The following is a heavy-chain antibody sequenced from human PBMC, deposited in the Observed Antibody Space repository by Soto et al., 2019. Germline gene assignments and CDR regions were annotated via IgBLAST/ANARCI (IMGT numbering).Heavy chain of an antibody. V-gene: IGHV1-69*02. D-gene: IGHD3-10*01. CDR2: IIPILGIA. CDR3: ARAYRPYYFASGSSSDPDY. J-gene: IGHJ4*02. Sequence: QVQLVQSGAEVKKPGSSVKVSCKASGGTFSTYSISWVRQVPGQGLEWMGRIIPILGIATYAQKVRDRVTITADKSTSTAYMELSSLRSEDTAVYYCARAYRPYYFASGSSSDPDYWGQGTLVTVSS. CDR1: GGTFSTYS.